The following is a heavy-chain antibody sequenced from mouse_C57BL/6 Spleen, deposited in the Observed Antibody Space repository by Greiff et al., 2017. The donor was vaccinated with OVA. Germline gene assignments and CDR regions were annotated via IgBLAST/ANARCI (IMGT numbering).Heavy chain of an antibody. J-gene: IGHJ4*01. CDR3: ARLYYDYDDAMDY. CDR2: LYPGSGSP. CDR1: GYTFTSYW. Sequence: QVQLKQPGAELVKPGASVKMSCKASGYTFTSYWITWVKQRPGQGLAWIGDLYPGSGSPNYNEKFKSKATLTVDTSSSTAYMQLSSLTSEDSAVYYCARLYYDYDDAMDYWGQGTSVTVSS. V-gene: IGHV1-55*01. D-gene: IGHD2-4*01.